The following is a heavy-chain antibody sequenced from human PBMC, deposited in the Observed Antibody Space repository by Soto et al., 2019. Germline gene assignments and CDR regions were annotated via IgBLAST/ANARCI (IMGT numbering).Heavy chain of an antibody. CDR1: GFTFSSYS. Sequence: EVQLVESGGGLVKPGGSLRLSCAASGFTFSSYSMNWVRQAPGKGLEWVSSISSSSSYIYYADSVKGRFTISRHNAKNSLYLQMSSLGAEDTAVYYCCRDSCDSSGGKRFKDWGQGTLVTVSS. J-gene: IGHJ1*01. CDR3: CRDSCDSSGGKRFKD. D-gene: IGHD6-19*01. CDR2: ISSSSSYI. V-gene: IGHV3-21*01.